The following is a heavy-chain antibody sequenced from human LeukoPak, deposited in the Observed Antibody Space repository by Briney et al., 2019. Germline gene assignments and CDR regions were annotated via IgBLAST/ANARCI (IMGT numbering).Heavy chain of an antibody. J-gene: IGHJ4*02. Sequence: ASVNVSCKASGYTFTSYGISWVRQAPGQGLEWMGWISAYNGNTNYAQRLQGRVTMTTDTSTSTAYMELRSLRSDDTAVYYCARVNPAVSYMISSHWGQGTLVTVSS. V-gene: IGHV1-18*01. D-gene: IGHD3-22*01. CDR3: ARVNPAVSYMISSH. CDR2: ISAYNGNT. CDR1: GYTFTSYG.